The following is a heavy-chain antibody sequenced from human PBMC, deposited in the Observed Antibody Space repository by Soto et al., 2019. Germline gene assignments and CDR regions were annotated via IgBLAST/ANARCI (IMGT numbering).Heavy chain of an antibody. CDR3: AREGGASINYYHAAMDV. Sequence: QVQLVQSGAEMKKPGSSVKVSCKTSGGTFSRYAISWVRQAPGQGLEWMGGITPIFGKAKYGQKFQGRVTITADESTSTAYMELSSLRSEDTAVYYCAREGGASINYYHAAMDVWGQGTTVTVSS. CDR2: ITPIFGKA. CDR1: GGTFSRYA. D-gene: IGHD1-26*01. J-gene: IGHJ6*02. V-gene: IGHV1-69*12.